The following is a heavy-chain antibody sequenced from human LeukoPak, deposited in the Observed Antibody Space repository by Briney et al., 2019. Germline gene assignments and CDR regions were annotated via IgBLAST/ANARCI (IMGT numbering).Heavy chain of an antibody. V-gene: IGHV4-34*01. CDR3: ARGVSIAAHFDY. J-gene: IGHJ4*02. CDR1: GGSISSYY. D-gene: IGHD6-6*01. CDR2: INHSGST. Sequence: SETLSLTCTVSGGSISSYYWSWTRQPPGKGLEWIGEINHSGSTNYNPSLKSRVTISVDTSKNQFSLKLSSVTAADTAVYYCARGVSIAAHFDYWGQGTLVTVSS.